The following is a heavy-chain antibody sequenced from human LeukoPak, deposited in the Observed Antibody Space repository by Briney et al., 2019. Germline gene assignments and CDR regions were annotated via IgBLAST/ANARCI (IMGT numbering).Heavy chain of an antibody. D-gene: IGHD1-20*01. CDR3: ATVVYNWNHNWFDP. CDR2: FDPEDGET. Sequence: ASVKVSCKVSGYTLTELSMHWVRQAPGKGLEGMGGFDPEDGETIYAQKFKGRVTMTDDRSTDTAYRELSSLSSEDTAVYYCATVVYNWNHNWFDPWGQGPLVTVSS. J-gene: IGHJ5*02. V-gene: IGHV1-24*01. CDR1: GYTLTELS.